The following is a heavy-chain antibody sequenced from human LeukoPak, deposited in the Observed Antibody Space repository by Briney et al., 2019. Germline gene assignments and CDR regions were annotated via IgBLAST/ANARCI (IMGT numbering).Heavy chain of an antibody. CDR3: AREDFDWLSSYYFDY. V-gene: IGHV4-59*12. J-gene: IGHJ4*02. CDR1: GGSISSYY. Sequence: SETLSLTCTVSGGSISSYYWSWIRQPPGKGLEWIGYIYYSGSTNYNPSLKSRVTISVDTSKNQFSLKLSSVTAADTAVYYCAREDFDWLSSYYFDYWGQGTLVTVSS. D-gene: IGHD3-9*01. CDR2: IYYSGST.